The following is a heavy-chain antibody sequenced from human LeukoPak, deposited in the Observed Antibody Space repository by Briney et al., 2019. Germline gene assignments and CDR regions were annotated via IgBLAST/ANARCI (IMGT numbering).Heavy chain of an antibody. CDR3: ATGVRGYNSALDY. V-gene: IGHV3-21*01. D-gene: IGHD6-19*01. CDR1: GFTFSNYY. CDR2: ISSGSSYI. Sequence: GGSLRLSCAASGFTFSNYYMNWVRQAPGKGLEWVSSISSGSSYIYYADSLKGRFTISRDNAKNSLYLQMDSLRAEDTAVYYCATGVRGYNSALDYWGQGTLVTVSP. J-gene: IGHJ4*02.